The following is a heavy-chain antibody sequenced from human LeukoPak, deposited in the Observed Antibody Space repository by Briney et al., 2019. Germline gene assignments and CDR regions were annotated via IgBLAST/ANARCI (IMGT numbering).Heavy chain of an antibody. CDR2: ISRSGRFI. J-gene: IGHJ4*02. V-gene: IGHV3-21*04. Sequence: GGSERLSCAASGFTFSTYDMNWVRQAPGKGLEWVSSISRSGRFIKYADSLQGRFTISRDNGRNSLYLQMNSLRAEDTAVYYCARSMGLSSSDFDYWGQGTLVTVSS. CDR3: ARSMGLSSSDFDY. CDR1: GFTFSTYD. D-gene: IGHD3-22*01.